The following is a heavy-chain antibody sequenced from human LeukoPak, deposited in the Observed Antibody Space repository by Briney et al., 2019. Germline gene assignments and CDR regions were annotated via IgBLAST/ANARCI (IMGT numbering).Heavy chain of an antibody. Sequence: GGSLRLSCAASGFTFSSYSMSWVRQAPGKGLEWVSAISGSGGSTYYADSVKGRFTISRDNSKNTLYLQMNSLRAEDTAVYYCAKVSGYFEGYMDVWGKGTTVTVSS. CDR3: AKVSGYFEGYMDV. D-gene: IGHD3-9*01. CDR1: GFTFSSYS. CDR2: ISGSGGST. J-gene: IGHJ6*03. V-gene: IGHV3-23*01.